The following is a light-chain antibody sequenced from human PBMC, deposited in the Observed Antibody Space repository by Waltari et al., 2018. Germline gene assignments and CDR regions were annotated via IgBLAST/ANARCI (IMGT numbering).Light chain of an antibody. V-gene: IGKV3-15*01. J-gene: IGKJ1*01. CDR1: QSVSSN. Sequence: EIVMTQSPATLSVSPGERATLSCRASQSVSSNLAWYQHKPGQAPRPHIYGASTRAIGIPARFSGSGSGTEFTLTISSLQSEDFAVYYCQQYNNWPRTFGQGTKVEIK. CDR3: QQYNNWPRT. CDR2: GAS.